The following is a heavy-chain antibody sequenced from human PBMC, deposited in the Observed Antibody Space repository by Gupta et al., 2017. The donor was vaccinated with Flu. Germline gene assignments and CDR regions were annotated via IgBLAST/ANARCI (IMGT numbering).Heavy chain of an antibody. V-gene: IGHV3-33*01. D-gene: IGHD3-10*01. CDR2: IWYDGSNK. CDR3: ARDGYNYYYGSGSYRIFDY. CDR1: GFTFSSYG. J-gene: IGHJ4*02. Sequence: QVQLVESGGGVVQPGRSLRLSCAASGFTFSSYGMHWVRQAPGKGLEWVAVIWYDGSNKYYADSVKGRFTISRDNSKNTLYLQMNSLRAEDTAVYYCARDGYNYYYGSGSYRIFDYWGQGTLVTVSS.